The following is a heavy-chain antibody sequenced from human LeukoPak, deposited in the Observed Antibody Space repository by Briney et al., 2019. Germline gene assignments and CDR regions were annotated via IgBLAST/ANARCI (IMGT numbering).Heavy chain of an antibody. V-gene: IGHV4-30-2*01. J-gene: IGHJ4*02. Sequence: NPSETLSLTCAVSGGSISSGGYSWSWIRQPPGKGLEWIGYIYHSGSTYYNPSLKSRVTISVDTSKNQSSLRLTSVTAADTAVYYCARAPPGGSPFDFWGQGTLVTVSS. CDR3: ARAPPGGSPFDF. CDR1: GGSISSGGYS. CDR2: IYHSGST. D-gene: IGHD3-16*01.